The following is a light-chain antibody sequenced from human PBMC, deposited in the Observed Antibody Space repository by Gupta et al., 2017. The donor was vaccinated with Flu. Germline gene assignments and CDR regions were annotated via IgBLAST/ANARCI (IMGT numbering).Light chain of an antibody. V-gene: IGKV1-39*01. CDR1: QTITNF. Sequence: DIQMIRSPSSLSASVGDRVTITCRASQTITNFLNWYQQIPLKAPKLLIHAASRLQSGVPSRFSGSGSGTDFTLTISSLQPEDFATYYCQQTYSAPRTFGQGTKVEI. CDR3: QQTYSAPRT. CDR2: AAS. J-gene: IGKJ1*01.